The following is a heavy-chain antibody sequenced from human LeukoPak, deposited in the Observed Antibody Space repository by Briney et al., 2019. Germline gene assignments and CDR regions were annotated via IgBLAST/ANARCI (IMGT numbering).Heavy chain of an antibody. CDR3: ARIGAGSSRDY. V-gene: IGHV3-69-1*01. CDR1: GFTFSAYA. D-gene: IGHD6-13*01. Sequence: GGSLRLSCEASGFTFSAYAMTWVRQAPGKGLEWVSSIVGSSSTYYADSLKGRFTISRDNAKNSLYLQMNSLRAEDTAVYYCARIGAGSSRDYWGQGTLVTVSS. J-gene: IGHJ4*02. CDR2: IVGSSST.